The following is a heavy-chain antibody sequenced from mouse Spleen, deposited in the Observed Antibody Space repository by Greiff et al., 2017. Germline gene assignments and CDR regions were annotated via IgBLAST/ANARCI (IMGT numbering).Heavy chain of an antibody. CDR2: INPNNGGT. Sequence: VQLQQSGPELVKPGASVKIPCKASGYTFTDYNMDWVKQSHGKSLEWIGDINPNNGGTIYNQKFKGKATLTVDKSSSTAYMELRSLTSEDSAVYYCARPSYYDYDDWYFDVWGAGTTVTVSS. J-gene: IGHJ1*01. CDR3: ARPSYYDYDDWYFDV. V-gene: IGHV1-18*01. CDR1: GYTFTDYN. D-gene: IGHD2-4*01.